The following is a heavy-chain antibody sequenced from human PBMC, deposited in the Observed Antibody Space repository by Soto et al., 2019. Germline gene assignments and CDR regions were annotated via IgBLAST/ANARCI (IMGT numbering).Heavy chain of an antibody. V-gene: IGHV5-51*01. D-gene: IGHD2-2*01. J-gene: IGHJ5*02. CDR1: GYIFPSYW. CDR2: IYPGYSDT. CDR3: ARSQLWFDP. Sequence: GEDLTLSCKCSGYIFPSYWIGWVLQMPVKGLEWMGIIYPGYSDTRYSPSFQGQVTISADKSISTAYLQWSSLKASDTARYYCARSQLWFDPWGQGTLVTVAS.